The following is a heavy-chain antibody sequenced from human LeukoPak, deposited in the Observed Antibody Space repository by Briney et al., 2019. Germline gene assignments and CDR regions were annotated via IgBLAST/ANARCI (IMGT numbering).Heavy chain of an antibody. CDR1: GGSISSYY. Sequence: PSETLSLTCTVSGGSISSYYWSWIRQPPGKGLEWIGYIYYSGSTNYNPSLKSRVTISVDTSKNQFSLKLSSVTAADTAVYYCARGGIVGATTSVSQTQIIDYWGQGTLVTVSS. V-gene: IGHV4-59*01. CDR3: ARGGIVGATTSVSQTQIIDY. CDR2: IYYSGST. D-gene: IGHD1-26*01. J-gene: IGHJ4*02.